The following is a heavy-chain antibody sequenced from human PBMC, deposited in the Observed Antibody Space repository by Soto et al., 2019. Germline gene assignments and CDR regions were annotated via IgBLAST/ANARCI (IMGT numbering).Heavy chain of an antibody. Sequence: SETLSLTCTVSGGSISSYYWSWIRQPPGKGLEWIGYIYYSGSTNYNPSLKSRVTISVDTSKNQFSLKLSSVTAADTAVYYCARVDYDFWSGSLDYWGQGTLVTVSS. J-gene: IGHJ4*02. CDR1: GGSISSYY. CDR2: IYYSGST. D-gene: IGHD3-3*01. CDR3: ARVDYDFWSGSLDY. V-gene: IGHV4-59*01.